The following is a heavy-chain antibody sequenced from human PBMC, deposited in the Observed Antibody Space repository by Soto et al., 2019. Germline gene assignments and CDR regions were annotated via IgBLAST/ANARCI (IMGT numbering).Heavy chain of an antibody. V-gene: IGHV4-4*02. CDR1: GASISKSNW. CDR3: ARVGLIYYFDY. D-gene: IGHD3-16*01. Sequence: QVQLQESGPGLVKPSGTLSLTCAVSGASISKSNWWSWVRQPPGKGLEWIGEIFHSGSTNYNPSLKSRVTISVDNSANQFSLSLKSVTAADTDVYYCARVGLIYYFDYWGQGNLVTVSS. J-gene: IGHJ4*02. CDR2: IFHSGST.